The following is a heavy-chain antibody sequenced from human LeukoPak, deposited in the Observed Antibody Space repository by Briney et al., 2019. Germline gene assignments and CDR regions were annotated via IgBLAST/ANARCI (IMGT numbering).Heavy chain of an antibody. CDR3: ARDLGGYSGY. CDR2: IKQDGTEK. V-gene: IGHV3-7*01. J-gene: IGHJ4*02. CDR1: GFTFSSYW. D-gene: IGHD3-22*01. Sequence: GGSLRLSCAASGFTFSSYWMSWVRQAPGKGLEGVAHIKQDGTEKYYVASVKARFTISRDNAKNSLYLQMNSLRAEDTAVYYCARDLGGYSGYWGQGTLVTVSS.